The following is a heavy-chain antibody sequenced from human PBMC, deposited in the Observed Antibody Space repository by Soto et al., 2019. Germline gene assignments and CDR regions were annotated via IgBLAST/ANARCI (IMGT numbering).Heavy chain of an antibody. CDR1: GGTFSSYT. J-gene: IGHJ4*02. V-gene: IGHV1-69*02. Sequence: QVQLVQSGAEVKKPGSSVKVSCKASGGTFSSYTISWVRQAPGQGLEWMGRIIPILGIANYAQKFQGRVTMTADKSTSTADMGLSSLRSEDTAVYYCARDDGLAYCGGDCYSWGQGTLVTVSS. CDR2: IIPILGIA. CDR3: ARDDGLAYCGGDCYS. D-gene: IGHD2-21*02.